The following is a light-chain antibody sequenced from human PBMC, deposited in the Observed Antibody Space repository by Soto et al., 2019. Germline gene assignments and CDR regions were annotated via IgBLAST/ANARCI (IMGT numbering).Light chain of an antibody. Sequence: QSALTQPASLSGSPGQSITISCTGTSTDVGSYNLVSWYQQHPGKAPKLIIYEGARRPSGVSYRFSGSKSANTASLTISGLQAEDEADYYCCSYAGRSRYVSGTGTKVTVL. V-gene: IGLV2-23*01. CDR1: STDVGSYNL. CDR3: CSYAGRSRYV. J-gene: IGLJ1*01. CDR2: EGA.